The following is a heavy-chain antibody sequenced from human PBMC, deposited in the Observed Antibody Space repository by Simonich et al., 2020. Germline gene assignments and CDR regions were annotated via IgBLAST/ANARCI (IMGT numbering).Heavy chain of an antibody. D-gene: IGHD7-27*01. Sequence: QVQLVQSGAEVKKPGASVKVSCKASGYTFTGYYMHWVRQAPGQGLEWRGRTNPNRGGPNYAQKFQGMVTMTRDTSISTAYMELSRLRSDDTAVYYCASGWDWGFSHMSDYWGQGTLVTVSS. J-gene: IGHJ4*02. CDR1: GYTFTGYY. CDR2: TNPNRGGP. V-gene: IGHV1-2*06. CDR3: ASGWDWGFSHMSDY.